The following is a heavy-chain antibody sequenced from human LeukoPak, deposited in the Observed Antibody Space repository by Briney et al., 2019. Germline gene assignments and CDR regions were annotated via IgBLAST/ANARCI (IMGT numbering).Heavy chain of an antibody. CDR2: IKQDGSEK. J-gene: IGHJ4*02. D-gene: IGHD3-22*01. CDR3: ASDRDYYDSSGYLFDY. CDR1: GFTFRSYW. V-gene: IGHV3-7*01. Sequence: AGGSLRLSCAASGFTFRSYWMSWVRQAPGKGLEWVANIKQDGSEKYYVDSVKDRFTISRDNAKNSLYLQMNSPRAEDTAVYYCASDRDYYDSSGYLFDYWGQGTLVTVSS.